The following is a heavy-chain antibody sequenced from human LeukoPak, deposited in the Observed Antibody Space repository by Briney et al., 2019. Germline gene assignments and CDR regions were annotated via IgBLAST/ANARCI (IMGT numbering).Heavy chain of an antibody. D-gene: IGHD6-13*01. V-gene: IGHV3-11*01. Sequence: GGSLRLSCAASGFTFSGYYMGWIRQAPGKGLEWVSYISGSGTTIYYADSVKGRFTISRDNAKNSLYLQMNSLRAGDTAVYYCAKDIVAAGLFFDYWGQGTLVTVSS. CDR3: AKDIVAAGLFFDY. CDR2: ISGSGTTI. CDR1: GFTFSGYY. J-gene: IGHJ4*02.